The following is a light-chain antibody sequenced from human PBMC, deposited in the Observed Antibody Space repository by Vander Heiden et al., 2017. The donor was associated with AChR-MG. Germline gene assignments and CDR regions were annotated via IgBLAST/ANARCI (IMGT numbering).Light chain of an antibody. CDR1: QAIAGY. V-gene: IGKV1-27*01. Sequence: IQMTQSPSSLSAFVGDEVTITCRASQAIAGYLAWYQQKPGGIPELLIYAASTLHSGVSSRFSGTGSDTDFALTISSLQPEDVATYYCQQYDRAPRTFGGGTRLEI. J-gene: IGKJ4*01. CDR3: QQYDRAPRT. CDR2: AAS.